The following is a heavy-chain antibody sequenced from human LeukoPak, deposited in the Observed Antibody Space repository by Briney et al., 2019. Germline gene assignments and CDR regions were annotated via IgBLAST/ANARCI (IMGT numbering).Heavy chain of an antibody. D-gene: IGHD5-18*01. CDR3: AKDPYSYGSYFDY. V-gene: IGHV3-30*02. CDR1: GFTFSGCG. CDR2: IWYDGRDK. Sequence: GGSLRLSCAASGFTFSGCGMHWVRQAPGKGLEWVAFIWYDGRDKYYADSVKGRFTISRDNSKNTLYLKMNSLRAEDTAMYYCAKDPYSYGSYFDYWGQGTLVTVSS. J-gene: IGHJ4*02.